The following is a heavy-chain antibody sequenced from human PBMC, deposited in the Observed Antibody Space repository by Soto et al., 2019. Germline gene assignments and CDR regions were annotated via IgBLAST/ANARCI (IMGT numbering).Heavy chain of an antibody. Sequence: SETLSLTCTVSGGSISSGGYYWSWIRQHPGKGLEWIGYIYYSGSTYYNPSLKSRVTISVDTSKNQFSLKLSSVTAADTAVYYGASGGYGSGSYYYYYYGMDVWGQGTTVTVSS. D-gene: IGHD3-10*01. CDR3: ASGGYGSGSYYYYYYGMDV. J-gene: IGHJ6*02. V-gene: IGHV4-31*03. CDR1: GGSISSGGYY. CDR2: IYYSGST.